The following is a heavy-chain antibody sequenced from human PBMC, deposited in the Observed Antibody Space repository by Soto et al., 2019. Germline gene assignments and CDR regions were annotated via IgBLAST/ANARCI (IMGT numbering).Heavy chain of an antibody. CDR1: GFTFSSYG. Sequence: GGSLRLSCAASGFTFSSYGMHWVRQAPGKGLEWVAFISYDGSNKYYADSVKGRFTTSRDNSKNTLYLQMNSLTAEDTALYYCVKGRCSGGSCYTKTSHFDCWGQGTLVTVSS. J-gene: IGHJ4*02. CDR3: VKGRCSGGSCYTKTSHFDC. V-gene: IGHV3-30*18. D-gene: IGHD2-15*01. CDR2: ISYDGSNK.